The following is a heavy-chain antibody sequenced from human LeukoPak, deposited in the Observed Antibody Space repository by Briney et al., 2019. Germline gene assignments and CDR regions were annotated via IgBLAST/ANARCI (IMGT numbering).Heavy chain of an antibody. V-gene: IGHV3-11*06. J-gene: IGHJ4*02. CDR2: ISSGSGYT. CDR3: ARARAITGTTSFDY. Sequence: GGSLRLSCAASGFTFSDYYMSWIRQAPGKGLEWVSYISSGSGYTNYADSVKGRFTISRDNVKNSLYLQMNSLRAEDTAVYYCARARAITGTTSFDYWGQGTLVTVSS. CDR1: GFTFSDYY. D-gene: IGHD1-7*01.